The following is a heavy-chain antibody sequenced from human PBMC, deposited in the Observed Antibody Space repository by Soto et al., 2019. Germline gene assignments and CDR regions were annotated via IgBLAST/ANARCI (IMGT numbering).Heavy chain of an antibody. CDR1: GYTFTGYY. V-gene: IGHV1-2*04. Sequence: QVQLVQSGAEVKKPGASVKVSCKASGYTFTGYYMHWVRQAPGQGLEWMGWINPNSGGTNYAQKFQGWVTMTRDTSISTAYMELRRLRSDDTAVYYWARAIAVAGTSSDYFDYWGQGTLVTVSS. D-gene: IGHD6-19*01. CDR3: ARAIAVAGTSSDYFDY. CDR2: INPNSGGT. J-gene: IGHJ4*02.